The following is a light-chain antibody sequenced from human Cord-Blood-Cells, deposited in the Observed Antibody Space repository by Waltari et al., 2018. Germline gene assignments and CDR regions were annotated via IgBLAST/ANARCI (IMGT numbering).Light chain of an antibody. Sequence: SSVLTQPPSVSVAPGQTARLPYGGNNIGSKIGHWYQQKPGQAPVLGVSYDSDRPSGIPERFSGSNSGNTATLTISRVEAGDEADYSCQVWDSSSDHVVFGGGTKLTVL. CDR3: QVWDSSSDHVV. CDR2: YDS. CDR1: NIGSKI. V-gene: IGLV3-21*02. J-gene: IGLJ2*01.